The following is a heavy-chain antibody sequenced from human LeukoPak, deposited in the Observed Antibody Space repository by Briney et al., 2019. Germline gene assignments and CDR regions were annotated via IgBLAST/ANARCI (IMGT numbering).Heavy chain of an antibody. CDR3: ARISGGGYWYFDL. CDR1: GGSISSYY. J-gene: IGHJ2*01. CDR2: IYYSGTT. Sequence: SETLSLTCTVSGGSISSYYWSWIRQPPGKGLEWIGYIYYSGTTSYIPPLKSRVTISVDPSKNQFSLRLTSGTAADTAVYYCARISGGGYWYFDLWGRGNLVSVSS. D-gene: IGHD2-15*01. V-gene: IGHV4-59*01.